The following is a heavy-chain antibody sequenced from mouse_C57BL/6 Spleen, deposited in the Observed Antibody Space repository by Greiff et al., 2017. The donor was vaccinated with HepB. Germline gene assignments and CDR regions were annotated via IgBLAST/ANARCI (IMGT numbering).Heavy chain of an antibody. D-gene: IGHD1-1*01. CDR2: INPSNGGT. CDR1: GYTFTSYW. CDR3: AREGYYYGSSYVAMDY. V-gene: IGHV1-53*01. Sequence: VQLQQSGTELVKPGASVKLSCKASGYTFTSYWMHWVKQRPGQGLEWIGNINPSNGGTNYNEKFKSKATLTVDKSSSTAYMQLSSLTSEDSAVYYCAREGYYYGSSYVAMDYWGQGTSVTVSS. J-gene: IGHJ4*01.